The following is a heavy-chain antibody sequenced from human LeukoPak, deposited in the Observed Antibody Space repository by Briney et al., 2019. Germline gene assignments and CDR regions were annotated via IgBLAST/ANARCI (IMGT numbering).Heavy chain of an antibody. V-gene: IGHV1-8*02. J-gene: IGHJ6*03. CDR3: ARREGYGYYYYMDV. Sequence: ASVKVSCKASGGTFSSYTISWVRQAPGQGLEWMGWMNPNSGNTGYAQKFQGRVTMTRNTSISTAYMELSSLRSEDTAVYYCARREGYGYYYYMDVWGKGTTVTVSS. CDR1: GGTFSSYT. CDR2: MNPNSGNT. D-gene: IGHD3-16*01.